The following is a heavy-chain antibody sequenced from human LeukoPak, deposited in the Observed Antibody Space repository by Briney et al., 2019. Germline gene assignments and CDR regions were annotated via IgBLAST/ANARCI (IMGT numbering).Heavy chain of an antibody. CDR1: GFTFSSYG. CDR2: IRYDGSNK. J-gene: IGHJ5*02. Sequence: PGGSLRLSCAASGFTFSSYGMHWVRQAPGKGLEWVAFIRYDGSNKYYADSVKGRFTISRDNSKNTLYLQMNSLRAEDMAVYYCARSRAWPVYNWFDPWGQGTLVTVSS. CDR3: ARSRAWPVYNWFDP. V-gene: IGHV3-30*02. D-gene: IGHD1-26*01.